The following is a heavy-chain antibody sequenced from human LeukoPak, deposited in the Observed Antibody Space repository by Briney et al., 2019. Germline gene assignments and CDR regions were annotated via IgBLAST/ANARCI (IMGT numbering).Heavy chain of an antibody. CDR3: ARGGQVAPQPGNWFDP. D-gene: IGHD2-2*01. CDR1: GYTFISNY. V-gene: IGHV1-46*01. CDR2: INPSGGSP. Sequence: ASVTVSCKAYGYTFISNYLNWVRQAPGQGLEWVGLINPSGGSPSYAQKFQGRVTMTRDMSTSTVYMTLSSLKSEDTAVYYCARGGQVAPQPGNWFDPWGQGTLVTVSS. J-gene: IGHJ5*02.